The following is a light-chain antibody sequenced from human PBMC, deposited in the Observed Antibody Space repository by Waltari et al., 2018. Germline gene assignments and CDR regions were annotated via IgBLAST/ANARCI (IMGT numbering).Light chain of an antibody. V-gene: IGKV1-5*01. CDR2: DAS. J-gene: IGKJ1*01. Sequence: DIQMAQAPSTLSASVGDRVTITCRASQSIGSSLAWYQQKLGEAPKLLIYDASSFERGVPSRFSCSGSGTDFTLSISSLQPDDFATYYCQQYHSYSPSFGQGTKVEMK. CDR1: QSIGSS. CDR3: QQYHSYSPS.